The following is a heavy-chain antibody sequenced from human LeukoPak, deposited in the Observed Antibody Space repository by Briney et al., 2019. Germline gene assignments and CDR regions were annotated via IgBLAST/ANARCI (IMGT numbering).Heavy chain of an antibody. J-gene: IGHJ5*02. CDR1: GGSFSGYY. V-gene: IGHV4-34*01. D-gene: IGHD5-24*01. CDR3: ARGPSVEMATINWFDP. CDR2: INHSGST. Sequence: SETLSLTYAVYGGSFSGYYWSWIRQPPGKGLEWIGEINHSGSTNYNPSLKSRVTISVDTSKNQFSLKLSSVTAADTAVYYCARGPSVEMATINWFDPWGQGTLVTVSS.